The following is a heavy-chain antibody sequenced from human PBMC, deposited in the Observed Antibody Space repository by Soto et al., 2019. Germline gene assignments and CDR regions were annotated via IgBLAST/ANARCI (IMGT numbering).Heavy chain of an antibody. J-gene: IGHJ4*02. Sequence: QVQLVESGGGVVQPGRSLRLSCAASGFTFSSYAMHWVRQAPGKGLEWVAVISYDGSNKYYADSVKGRFTISRDSSKNTQFLQMNSLTAEDTAVYYCARRTVVSLFDYWGQGTLVTVSS. CDR3: ARRTVVSLFDY. V-gene: IGHV3-30-3*01. D-gene: IGHD2-15*01. CDR1: GFTFSSYA. CDR2: ISYDGSNK.